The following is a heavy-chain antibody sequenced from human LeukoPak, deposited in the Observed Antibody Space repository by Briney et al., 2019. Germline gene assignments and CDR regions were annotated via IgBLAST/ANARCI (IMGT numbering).Heavy chain of an antibody. J-gene: IGHJ4*02. CDR2: ISYDGSNK. CDR1: GFTFSSYA. CDR3: ARDQVAVAGTNFDY. D-gene: IGHD6-19*01. Sequence: GGSLRLSCAASGFTFSSYAMHWVRQAPGKGLEWVAVISYDGSNKYYADSVKGRFTISRDNSKSTLYLQMNSLRAEDTAVYYCARDQVAVAGTNFDYWGQGTLVTVSS. V-gene: IGHV3-30-3*01.